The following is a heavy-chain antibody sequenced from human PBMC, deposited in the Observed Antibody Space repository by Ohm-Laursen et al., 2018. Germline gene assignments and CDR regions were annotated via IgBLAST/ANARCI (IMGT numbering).Heavy chain of an antibody. CDR1: GYTFTGYY. V-gene: IGHV1-2*02. CDR3: ARDYDYGDKIDY. J-gene: IGHJ4*02. D-gene: IGHD4-17*01. CDR2: INPNSGGT. Sequence: SVKVSCKASGYTFTGYYMHWVRQAPGQGLEWMGWINPNSGGTNYAQKFQGRVTMTRDTSISTAYMELSRLRSDDTAVYYCARDYDYGDKIDYWGQGTLVTVSS.